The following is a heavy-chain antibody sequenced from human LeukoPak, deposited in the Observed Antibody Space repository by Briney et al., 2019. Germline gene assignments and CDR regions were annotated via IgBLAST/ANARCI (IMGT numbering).Heavy chain of an antibody. CDR1: GGSISSYY. CDR2: IYYSGST. J-gene: IGHJ6*02. V-gene: IGHV4-59*08. D-gene: IGHD4-17*01. CDR3: ARLGGMTTEAYGMDV. Sequence: SETLSLTCTVSGGSISSYYWSWIQQPPGKGLEWIGYIYYSGSTNYNPSLKSRVTISVDTSKNQFSLKLSSVTAADTAVYYCARLGGMTTEAYGMDVWGQGTTVTVSS.